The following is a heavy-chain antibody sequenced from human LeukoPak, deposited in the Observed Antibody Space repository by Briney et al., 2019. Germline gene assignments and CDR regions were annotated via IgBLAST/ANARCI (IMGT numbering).Heavy chain of an antibody. V-gene: IGHV3-23*01. CDR2: ISGSGGST. CDR1: GFTFSSYA. Sequence: GGSLRLSCAASGFTFSSYAMSWVRQAPGKGLEWVSGISGSGGSTYYADSVKGRFTISRDNSKNTLYLQMNSLRAEDTAVYYCAKDKGWGYSTYDFYGMDVWGQGTTVTVSS. J-gene: IGHJ6*02. CDR3: AKDKGWGYSTYDFYGMDV. D-gene: IGHD1-26*01.